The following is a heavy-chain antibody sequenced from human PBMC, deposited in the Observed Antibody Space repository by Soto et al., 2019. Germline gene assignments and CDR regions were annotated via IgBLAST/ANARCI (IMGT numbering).Heavy chain of an antibody. V-gene: IGHV4-39*01. J-gene: IGHJ4*02. CDR2: IYYSGST. Sequence: SETLSLTCTVSGGSISSSSYYWGWIRQPPGKGLEWIGSIYYSGSTYYNPSLKSRVTISVDTSKNQFSLKLSSVTAADTAVYYCARLGYCSSTSCRYFDYWGQGTLVTVSS. CDR1: GGSISSSSYY. D-gene: IGHD2-2*01. CDR3: ARLGYCSSTSCRYFDY.